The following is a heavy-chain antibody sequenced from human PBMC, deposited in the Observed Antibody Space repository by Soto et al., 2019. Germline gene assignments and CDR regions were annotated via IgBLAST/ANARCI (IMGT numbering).Heavy chain of an antibody. CDR3: ARGRAGYSYGYYYYYGMDV. Sequence: SETLSLTCTVSGGSISSYYWGWIRQPPGKGLEWIGYIYYSGSTNYNPSLKSRVTISVDTSKNQFSLKLSSVTAADTAVYYCARGRAGYSYGYYYYYGMDVWGQGTTVTVSS. D-gene: IGHD5-18*01. CDR2: IYYSGST. J-gene: IGHJ6*02. CDR1: GGSISSYY. V-gene: IGHV4-59*12.